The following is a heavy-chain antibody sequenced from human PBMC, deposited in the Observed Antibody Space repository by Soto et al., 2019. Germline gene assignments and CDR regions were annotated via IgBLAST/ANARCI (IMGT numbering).Heavy chain of an antibody. Sequence: WVTLRLSCLASGFSFKNYAVHLFLPATNKGLEWVAVISYGGSIEFYSDSVKGRLTISRDDFKHTMFLQMRSLRVEDTAVYYCARGLRDFGWRLPFGYWGQGPLVTVSS. D-gene: IGHD3-9*01. CDR2: ISYGGSIE. V-gene: IGHV3-30-3*01. CDR1: GFSFKNYA. J-gene: IGHJ4*02. CDR3: ARGLRDFGWRLPFGY.